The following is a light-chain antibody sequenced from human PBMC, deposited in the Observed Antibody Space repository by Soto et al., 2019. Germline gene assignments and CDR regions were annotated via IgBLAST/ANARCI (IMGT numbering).Light chain of an antibody. Sequence: EIVLTQSPATLSVSPGERATLSCRASQSVSSYLAWYQQKPGQAPRLLIYGASNRATGIPARFSGSGSGTDLTLTISSLELEDVAVYDCHWHAGCISLTFGQGTKVDIK. CDR2: GAS. V-gene: IGKV3-11*01. CDR3: HWHAGCISLT. CDR1: QSVSSY. J-gene: IGKJ1*01.